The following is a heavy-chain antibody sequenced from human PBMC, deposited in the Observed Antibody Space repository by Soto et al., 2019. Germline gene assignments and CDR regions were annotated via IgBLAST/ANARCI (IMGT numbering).Heavy chain of an antibody. CDR3: AARQTSLDWFDP. D-gene: IGHD2-2*03. J-gene: IGHJ5*02. CDR2: IYHSGST. CDR1: GGSISSGGYS. Sequence: SETLSLTCAVSGGSISSGGYSWSWIRQPPGKGLEWIGYIYHSGSTYYNPSLKSRVTISVDRSKNQFSLKLSSVTAADTAVYYCAARQTSLDWFDPWGQGTLVTVSS. V-gene: IGHV4-30-2*01.